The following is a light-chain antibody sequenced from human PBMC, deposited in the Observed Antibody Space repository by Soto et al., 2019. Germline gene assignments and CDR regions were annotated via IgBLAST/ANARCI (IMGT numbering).Light chain of an antibody. CDR2: GAF. J-gene: IGKJ5*01. CDR1: PSVTNF. Sequence: PGERATLSCRASPSVTNFLAWYQQKPGQAPRLLIYGAFNRATGIPARFSGSGSGTDFTLTISSLEPEDFAVYYCQQRNIWPPVTFGQGTRLEIK. CDR3: QQRNIWPPVT. V-gene: IGKV3-11*01.